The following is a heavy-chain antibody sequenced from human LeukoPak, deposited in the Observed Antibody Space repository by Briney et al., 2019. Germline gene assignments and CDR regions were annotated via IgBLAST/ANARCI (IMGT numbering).Heavy chain of an antibody. V-gene: IGHV1-69*06. D-gene: IGHD5-18*01. J-gene: IGHJ6*02. CDR1: GGTFSSYA. CDR3: ARRSDTGVVPHHSYYCFDV. CDR2: IIPIFGTA. Sequence: ASVKVSCKASGGTFSSYAISWVRQAPGQGLEWMGGIIPIFGTANYAQKFQGRVTITADKSTNTAYMELSGLRSEDTATYYCARRSDTGVVPHHSYYCFDVWGQGTAVTVS.